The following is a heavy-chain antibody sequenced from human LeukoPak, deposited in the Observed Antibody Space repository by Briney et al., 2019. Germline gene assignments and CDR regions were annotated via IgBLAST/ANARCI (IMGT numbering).Heavy chain of an antibody. CDR3: ARDRNYGDLKLTDRYFDL. Sequence: PSETLSLTCTVSGDSISSSNCYWGWIRQPPGKGLEWIGSIYFSGGTYYNASLKSRVTISVDTSKNQFSLKLSSVTAADTAVYYCARDRNYGDLKLTDRYFDLWGRGTLVTVSS. CDR2: IYFSGGT. J-gene: IGHJ2*01. D-gene: IGHD4-17*01. CDR1: GDSISSSNCY. V-gene: IGHV4-39*07.